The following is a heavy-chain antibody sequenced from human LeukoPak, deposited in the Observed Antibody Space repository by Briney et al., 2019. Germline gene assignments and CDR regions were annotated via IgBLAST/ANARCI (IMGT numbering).Heavy chain of an antibody. CDR3: ARDRGSSGWYEFDY. J-gene: IGHJ4*02. V-gene: IGHV3-48*03. Sequence: GGSLRLSCAASGFTFSSYEMNWVRQAPGKGLEWVSYISSSGSTIYYADSVKGRFTISRDNAKNSLYLQMNSLRAEDTAVYYCARDRGSSGWYEFDYWGQGTLVTVSS. D-gene: IGHD6-19*01. CDR1: GFTFSSYE. CDR2: ISSSGSTI.